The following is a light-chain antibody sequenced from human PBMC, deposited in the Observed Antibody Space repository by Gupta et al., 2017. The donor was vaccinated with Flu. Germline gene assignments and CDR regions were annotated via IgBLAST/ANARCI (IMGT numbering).Light chain of an antibody. CDR3: QRYYSYWS. CDR2: KAS. Sequence: VRDRVTMNGQASRSIRTGWTGYQQKPGKAPKLLIYKASSVESGVPSRYSGSGSGTEFTLNLSSLQPGDFTTYCCQRYYSYWSFGQGTKVEIK. J-gene: IGKJ1*01. CDR1: RSIRTG. V-gene: IGKV1-5*03.